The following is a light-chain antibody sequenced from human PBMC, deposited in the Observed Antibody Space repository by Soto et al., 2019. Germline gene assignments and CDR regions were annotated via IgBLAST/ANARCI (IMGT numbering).Light chain of an antibody. J-gene: IGLJ1*01. CDR1: SSDVGGYNY. V-gene: IGLV2-14*01. CDR3: SSYTSSSTLV. CDR2: EVS. Sequence: QSALTQPASVSGSPGQSITISCTGTSSDVGGYNYDSWYQQHPGKAPKLMIYEVSNRPSGVSNHFSGSKSGNTASLTISGLQAEDEADYYCSSYTSSSTLVFGSGTKLTVL.